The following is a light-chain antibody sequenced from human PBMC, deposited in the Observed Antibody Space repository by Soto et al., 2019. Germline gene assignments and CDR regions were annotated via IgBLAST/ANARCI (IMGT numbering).Light chain of an antibody. V-gene: IGLV3-21*02. Sequence: SYELTQPPSVSVAPGQTARITCGGNNIGSKSVHWYQQKPGQAPVLVLVVYDDSDRPSGIPERFSGSNSGNTATLTISRVEAGDEADYYCQVWDSSSDHPGVFGGGTKLTVL. CDR1: NIGSKS. CDR2: DDS. J-gene: IGLJ3*02. CDR3: QVWDSSSDHPGV.